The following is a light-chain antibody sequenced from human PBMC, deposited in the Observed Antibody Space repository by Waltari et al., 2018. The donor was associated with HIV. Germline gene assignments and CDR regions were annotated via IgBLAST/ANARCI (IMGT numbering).Light chain of an antibody. V-gene: IGLV2-14*01. Sequence: QSALPQPASVSGSPGQSLSISCTAPSSAVGDYYVSWYQHHPGKAPKVSIYEVSNRPSGVSNRFSGSKSGNTASLTISGLLPEDEADYFCSSYISSATPEFGGGTRLTVL. CDR2: EVS. CDR3: SSYISSATPE. CDR1: SSAVGDYY. J-gene: IGLJ3*02.